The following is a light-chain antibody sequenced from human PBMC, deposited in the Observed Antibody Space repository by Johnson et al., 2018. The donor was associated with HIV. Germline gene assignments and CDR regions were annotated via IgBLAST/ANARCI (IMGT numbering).Light chain of an antibody. Sequence: QSVLTQPPSVSAAPGQKVTISCSGSSSNIGNNYVSWYQQLPGTAPKLLIYDNNKRPSGIPDRFSGSKSGTSATLGITGLQNGDEADYSCGTWDCSLGKVFVTGTKLTAL. CDR3: GTWDCSLGKV. CDR2: DNN. J-gene: IGLJ1*01. V-gene: IGLV1-51*01. CDR1: SSNIGNNY.